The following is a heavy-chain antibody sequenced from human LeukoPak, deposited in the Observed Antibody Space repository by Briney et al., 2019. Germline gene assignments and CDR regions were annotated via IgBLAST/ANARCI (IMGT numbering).Heavy chain of an antibody. J-gene: IGHJ4*02. CDR2: INPGGGST. CDR1: GYTFTSYY. Sequence: ASVKVSCKASGYTFTSYYMHWVRQAPGQGLEWMGIINPGGGSTSYAQKFQGRVTMTRDMSTSTVYMELSSLRSEDTAVYYCARGLEAARPSYYFDYWGQGTLVTVSS. CDR3: ARGLEAARPSYYFDY. D-gene: IGHD6-6*01. V-gene: IGHV1-46*01.